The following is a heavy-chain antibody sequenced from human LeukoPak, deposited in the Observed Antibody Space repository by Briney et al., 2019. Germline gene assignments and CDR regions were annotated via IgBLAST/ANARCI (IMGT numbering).Heavy chain of an antibody. CDR3: ARLRRYRGCSDYDYFDY. J-gene: IGHJ4*02. CDR2: INHSGST. CDR1: GGSFSGYY. V-gene: IGHV4-34*01. D-gene: IGHD5-12*01. Sequence: SETLSLTCAVYGGSFSGYYWNWIRQPPGKGLEWIGEINHSGSTNYNPSLKSRVTISVDTSKNQFSLNLSSVAAADTAVYFCARLRRYRGCSDYDYFDYWGQGTLVTVSS.